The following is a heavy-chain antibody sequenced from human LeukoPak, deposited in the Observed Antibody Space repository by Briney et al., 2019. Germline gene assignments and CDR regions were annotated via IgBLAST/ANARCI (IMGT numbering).Heavy chain of an antibody. CDR1: GFTFSGSA. J-gene: IGHJ4*02. CDR2: IRSKANSYAT. D-gene: IGHD6-13*01. Sequence: GGSLRLSCAASGFTFSGSATHWVRHASGKGLEWVGRIRSKANSYATAYAASVKGRFTISRDDSKNTAYLQMNSLKTEDTAVYYCTRPGIAAAGDYWGQGTLVTVSS. CDR3: TRPGIAAAGDY. V-gene: IGHV3-73*01.